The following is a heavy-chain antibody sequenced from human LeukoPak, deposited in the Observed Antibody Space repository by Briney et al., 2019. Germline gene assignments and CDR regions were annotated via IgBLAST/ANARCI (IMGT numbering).Heavy chain of an antibody. CDR1: GYTFPSYG. CDR2: ISSYNGNT. D-gene: IGHD1-1*01. J-gene: IGHJ4*02. V-gene: IGHV1-18*01. CDR3: ARVQLERSGEPFDY. Sequence: ASVKVSCKASGYTFPSYGISWIRQAPGQGLEWMGWISSYNGNTKYAEKLQGRVTMTTDTSTSTAYMELRSLRSDDTAVYYCARVQLERSGEPFDYWGQGTLVTVSS.